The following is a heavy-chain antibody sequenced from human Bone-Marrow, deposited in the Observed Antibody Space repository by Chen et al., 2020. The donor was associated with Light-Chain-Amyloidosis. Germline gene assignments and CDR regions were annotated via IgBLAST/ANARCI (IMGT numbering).Heavy chain of an antibody. D-gene: IGHD6-19*01. J-gene: IGHJ4*02. Sequence: QLQLQESGPGLVKPSETLSLTCTVSGGSISSSSYYWGWIRQPPGKGLEWIGSIYYSGSTYYNPSLKSRVTISGDTSKNQFSLKRSSVTAADTAVYYCARAGDWQWPADFDYWGQGTLVTVSS. CDR2: IYYSGST. CDR3: ARAGDWQWPADFDY. CDR1: GGSISSSSYY. V-gene: IGHV4-39*07.